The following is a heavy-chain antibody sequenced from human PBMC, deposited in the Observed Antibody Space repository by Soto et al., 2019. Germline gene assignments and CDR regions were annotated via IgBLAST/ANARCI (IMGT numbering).Heavy chain of an antibody. V-gene: IGHV4-34*01. CDR2: INHSGST. D-gene: IGHD2-15*01. Sequence: QVQLQQWGAGLLKPSETLSLTCAVYGGSFSGYYWSWIRQPPEKGLEWIGEINHSGSTNYNPSLKSRVTISVDTSKNQFSLKLSSVTAEDTAVYYCARAAPRYCSGGSCYSGRDYWGHGTLVTVSS. J-gene: IGHJ4*01. CDR1: GGSFSGYY. CDR3: ARAAPRYCSGGSCYSGRDY.